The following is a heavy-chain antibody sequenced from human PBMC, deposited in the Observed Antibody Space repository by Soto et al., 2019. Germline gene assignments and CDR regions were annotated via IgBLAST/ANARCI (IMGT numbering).Heavy chain of an antibody. CDR3: ARGATPGPFWFGP. CDR2: IDYSGRT. Sequence: PSQTLSHTCLVSGGSGSSGNYYWNWIRQPPGKGLEWIGYIDYSGRTNYNPSLKRRVTISAVMSKSQFSLKLTSVTTADTAVYYCARGATPGPFWFGPWGQGNLVTVS. CDR1: GGSGSSGNYY. D-gene: IGHD6-13*01. V-gene: IGHV4-61*01. J-gene: IGHJ5*02.